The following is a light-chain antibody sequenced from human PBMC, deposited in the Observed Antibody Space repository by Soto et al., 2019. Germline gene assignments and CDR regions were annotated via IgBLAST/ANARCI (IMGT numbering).Light chain of an antibody. CDR2: DAS. CDR1: QGISSA. Sequence: AIQLTQSPSSLSASVGDRVTLTCRASQGISSALAWYQQKPGKAPKLLIYDASYLGSGVPSRFSGSGSGTDFTLTINSPQPEDFATYYCQQFDNNPLTFGGGTKVDIK. CDR3: QQFDNNPLT. V-gene: IGKV1D-13*01. J-gene: IGKJ4*01.